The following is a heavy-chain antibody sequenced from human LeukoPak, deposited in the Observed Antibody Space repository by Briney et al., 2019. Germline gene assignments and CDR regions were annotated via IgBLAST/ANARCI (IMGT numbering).Heavy chain of an antibody. D-gene: IGHD4-23*01. V-gene: IGHV3-30*13. CDR1: GASIVSRNW. CDR3: ARAEGYGGELDS. CDR2: IPYDGSNK. J-gene: IGHJ4*02. Sequence: LSLTCAVAGASIVSRNWWSWVRQSPGKGLEWVAVIPYDGSNKYYADSVKGRFTISRENSKNRLYLQMNSLRAEDTAVYYCARAEGYGGELDSWGQGTLVTVSS.